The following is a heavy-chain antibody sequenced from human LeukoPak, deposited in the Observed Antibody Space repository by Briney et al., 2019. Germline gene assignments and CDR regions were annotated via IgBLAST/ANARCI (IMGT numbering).Heavy chain of an antibody. CDR2: IYYSGST. CDR3: ARVFGEFPLYYFDY. CDR1: GGSISSGSYY. J-gene: IGHJ4*02. Sequence: SETLSLTCTVSGGSISSGSYYWSWIRQHPGKGLEWIGYIYYSGSTYYNPSLKSRVTISVDTSKNQFSLKLSSVTAADTAVYYCARVFGEFPLYYFDYWGQGTLVTVSS. V-gene: IGHV4-31*03. D-gene: IGHD3-10*02.